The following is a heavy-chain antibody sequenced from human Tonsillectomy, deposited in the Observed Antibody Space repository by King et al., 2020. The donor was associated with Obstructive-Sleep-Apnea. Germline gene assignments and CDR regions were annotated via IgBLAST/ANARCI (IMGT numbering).Heavy chain of an antibody. J-gene: IGHJ4*02. CDR2: ISWNSGSI. Sequence: VQLVESGGVLVQPGRSLRISCAASGFTFDDYAMHWVRQAPGKGLEWVSGISWNSGSIGYADSVKGRFTISRDNAKNSLYLQMNSLRAEDTALYYCAKTNAPDGYNPFDYWGQGTLVTVSS. CDR3: AKTNAPDGYNPFDY. CDR1: GFTFDDYA. V-gene: IGHV3-9*01. D-gene: IGHD5-24*01.